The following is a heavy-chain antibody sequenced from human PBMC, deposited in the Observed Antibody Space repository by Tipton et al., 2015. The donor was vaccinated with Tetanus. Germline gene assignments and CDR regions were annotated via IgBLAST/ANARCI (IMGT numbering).Heavy chain of an antibody. V-gene: IGHV1-69*01. CDR1: GGTFSSYA. D-gene: IGHD6-19*01. Sequence: QSGAEVKKPGSSVKVSCKASGGTFSSYAISWVRQAPGQGLEWMGGIIPIFGTANYAQKFQGRVTITADESTSTAYMELSSLRSEDTAVYYCAKDLSGSGWSSPDDYWGQGTLVTVSS. CDR3: AKDLSGSGWSSPDDY. J-gene: IGHJ4*02. CDR2: IIPIFGTA.